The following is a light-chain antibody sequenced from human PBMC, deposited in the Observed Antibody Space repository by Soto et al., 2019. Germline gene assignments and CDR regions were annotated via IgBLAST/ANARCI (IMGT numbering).Light chain of an antibody. V-gene: IGKV1-39*01. Sequence: DIQMTQSPSSLSASVGDRVIITCRASQRVTSFLNWYRQRPGKAPELLIYAASTLQSGVPSRFSGSGSGTDFTLTISSLHPGDIGAYFCQQSYSVPYTFGQGTKLAIK. CDR3: QQSYSVPYT. J-gene: IGKJ2*01. CDR2: AAS. CDR1: QRVTSF.